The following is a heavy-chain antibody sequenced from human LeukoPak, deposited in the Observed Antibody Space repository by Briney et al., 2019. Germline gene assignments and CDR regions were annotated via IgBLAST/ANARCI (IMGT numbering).Heavy chain of an antibody. CDR3: ASGPDYYDSGSYLPS. V-gene: IGHV1-3*01. CDR2: INAGNGNT. J-gene: IGHJ5*02. Sequence: ASVKDSCKVSGYTLTELSLHWVRQAPGQRLEWMGWINAGNGNTKYSQKFQGRVTITGDTSASTAYMEVSSLRSEDTAVYYCASGPDYYDSGSYLPSWGQGTLVTVSS. D-gene: IGHD3-10*01. CDR1: GYTLTELS.